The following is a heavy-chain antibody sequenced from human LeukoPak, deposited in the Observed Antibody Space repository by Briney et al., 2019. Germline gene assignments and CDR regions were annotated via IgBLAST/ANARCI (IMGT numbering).Heavy chain of an antibody. D-gene: IGHD3-22*01. J-gene: IGHJ4*02. CDR2: ISSSKTI. CDR3: ARDSFPGDYYDSSGH. Sequence: GGSLRLSCAASGFTFTNYSINWVRQAPGKGLEWISYISSSKTIYYADSVKGRFTISRDNAKNSLYLQMNSLRAEDTAVYYCARDSFPGDYYDSSGHWGQGTLVTVSS. CDR1: GFTFTNYS. V-gene: IGHV3-48*01.